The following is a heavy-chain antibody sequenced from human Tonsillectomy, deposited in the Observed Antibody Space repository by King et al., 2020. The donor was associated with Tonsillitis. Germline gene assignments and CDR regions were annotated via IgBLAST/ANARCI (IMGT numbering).Heavy chain of an antibody. Sequence: QLQESGPRLVKPSETLSLTCTVSGGSISSSSYYWGWIRQPPGKGLEWIGSIYYSGSTYYNPSLKSRVNISVDTSKNQFSLKLSSVTAADTAVYHCARSPDGSGDDWFDPWGQGTLVTVSS. CDR2: IYYSGST. CDR1: GGSISSSSYY. J-gene: IGHJ5*02. V-gene: IGHV4-39*01. D-gene: IGHD3-10*01. CDR3: ARSPDGSGDDWFDP.